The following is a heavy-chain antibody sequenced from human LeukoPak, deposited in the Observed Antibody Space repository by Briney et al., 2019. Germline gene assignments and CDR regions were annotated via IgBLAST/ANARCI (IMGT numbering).Heavy chain of an antibody. CDR3: ARAGTNLGDYDY. V-gene: IGHV4-38-2*02. J-gene: IGHJ4*02. CDR1: GYSISSGHY. CDR2: MFHSGST. Sequence: PSETLSLTCTVSGYSISSGHYWAWIRQSPEKGLEWIASMFHSGSTYYNLSLKSRVTTSADTSKNEFSLKLSSVTAADTAVYYCARAGTNLGDYDYWGQGTLVTVSS. D-gene: IGHD4-17*01.